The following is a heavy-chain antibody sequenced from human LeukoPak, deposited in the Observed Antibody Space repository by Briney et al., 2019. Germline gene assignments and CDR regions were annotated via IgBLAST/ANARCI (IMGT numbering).Heavy chain of an antibody. CDR2: IYTSGST. V-gene: IGHV4-61*02. CDR1: GGSISSGSYD. J-gene: IGHJ4*02. D-gene: IGHD3-22*01. CDR3: ATNGRRYYYDSSGYYRY. Sequence: SETLSLTCTVSGGSISSGSYDWSWIRQPAGKGLEWIGRIYTSGSTNYNPSLKSRVTISVDTSKNQFSLKLSSVTAADTAVYYCATNGRRYYYDSSGYYRYWGQGTLVTVSS.